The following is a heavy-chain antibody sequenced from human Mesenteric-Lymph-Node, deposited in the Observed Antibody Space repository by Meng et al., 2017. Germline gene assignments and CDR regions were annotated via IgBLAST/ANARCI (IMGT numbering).Heavy chain of an antibody. CDR3: ARDGGRGSYHYYFDY. CDR2: INPSGGST. V-gene: IGHV1-46*01. J-gene: IGHJ4*02. D-gene: IGHD1-26*01. Sequence: ASVKVSCKASGYTFTSYYMHWVRQAPGQGLEWMGIINPSGGSTSYAQKFQGRVTMTRDTSTSTAYMELSSLRSEDTAVYYCARDGGRGSYHYYFDYWGQGTLVTVSS. CDR1: GYTFTSYY.